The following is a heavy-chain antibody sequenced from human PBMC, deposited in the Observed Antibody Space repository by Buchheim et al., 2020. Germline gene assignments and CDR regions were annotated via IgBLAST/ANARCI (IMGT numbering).Heavy chain of an antibody. D-gene: IGHD4-17*01. Sequence: QVQLVESGGGVVQPGRSLRLSCAASGFTFSSYGMHWVRQAPGKGLEWVAAIWYDGSNKYYADSVKGRFTISRDNSKNTLYLQMKSLRAEDTAVYYCAGCYGDYVLYYFDYWGQGTL. V-gene: IGHV3-33*01. J-gene: IGHJ4*02. CDR2: IWYDGSNK. CDR3: AGCYGDYVLYYFDY. CDR1: GFTFSSYG.